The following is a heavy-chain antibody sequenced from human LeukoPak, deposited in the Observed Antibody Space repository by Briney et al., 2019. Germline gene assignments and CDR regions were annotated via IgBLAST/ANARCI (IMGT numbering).Heavy chain of an antibody. D-gene: IGHD3-10*01. CDR3: ARGHLGLSP. V-gene: IGHV4-59*01. J-gene: IGHJ5*02. CDR1: GGSIRGYS. Sequence: SETLSLTCTVSGGSIRGYSWTWIRQPPGQGLEWIGYFHNSRTTSYNPSLTGRVIISVDTAMDQISLKLNSVTAADTAVYYCARGHLGLSPWGQGTLVTVSS. CDR2: FHNSRTT.